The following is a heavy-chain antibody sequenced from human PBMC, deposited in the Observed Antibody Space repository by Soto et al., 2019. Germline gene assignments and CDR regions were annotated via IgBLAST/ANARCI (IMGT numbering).Heavy chain of an antibody. Sequence: GGSLRLSCAASGFTFSSYSMNWVRQAPGKGLEWVSSISSSSSYIYYADSVKGRFTISRDNAKNSLYLQMNSLRAEDTAVYYCARDDTMVRGVMVDYYYGMDVWGQGTTVTVSS. J-gene: IGHJ6*02. V-gene: IGHV3-21*01. CDR1: GFTFSSYS. CDR2: ISSSSSYI. D-gene: IGHD3-10*01. CDR3: ARDDTMVRGVMVDYYYGMDV.